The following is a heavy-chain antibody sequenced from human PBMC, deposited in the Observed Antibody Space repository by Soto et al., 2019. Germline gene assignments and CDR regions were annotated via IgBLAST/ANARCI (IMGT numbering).Heavy chain of an antibody. J-gene: IGHJ4*02. Sequence: QVQLQESGPGLVKPSETLSLTCTVSGGSISSYYWSWIRQPPGKGLEWIGYIYYSGSTNYNPSLKSRVTISVDTSKNQFSLKLSSVTAADTAVYYCARHTVAGTGWLDYWGQGTLVTVSS. V-gene: IGHV4-59*08. CDR3: ARHTVAGTGWLDY. CDR2: IYYSGST. CDR1: GGSISSYY. D-gene: IGHD6-19*01.